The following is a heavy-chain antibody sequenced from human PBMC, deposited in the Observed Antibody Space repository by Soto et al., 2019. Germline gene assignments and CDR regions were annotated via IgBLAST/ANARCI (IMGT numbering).Heavy chain of an antibody. J-gene: IGHJ4*02. D-gene: IGHD5-12*01. Sequence: QVQLVQSGAEVKKPGSSVKVSCKASGGTFSSYTISWVRQAPGQGLEWMGRIIPILGIANYAQKFQGRVTNXAXXSTSTAYMELSSLRSEDTAVYYCASGDVYNYRIAYWGQGTLVTVSS. CDR1: GGTFSSYT. CDR2: IIPILGIA. V-gene: IGHV1-69*02. CDR3: ASGDVYNYRIAY.